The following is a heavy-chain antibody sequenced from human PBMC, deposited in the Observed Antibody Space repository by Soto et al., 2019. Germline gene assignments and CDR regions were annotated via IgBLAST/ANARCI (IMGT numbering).Heavy chain of an antibody. CDR3: SRESPGTGVDP. CDR2: IWYDGSNK. D-gene: IGHD4-17*01. J-gene: IGHJ5*02. V-gene: IGHV3-33*01. CDR1: GFTFSSYG. Sequence: QVQLVESGGGVVQPGRSLRLSCAASGFTFSSYGMHWVRQAPGKGLEWVAVIWYDGSNKYYADSVKGRFTISRDNSKNTLYLQMNSLRAEDTAVYYCSRESPGTGVDPWGQGTLVTVSS.